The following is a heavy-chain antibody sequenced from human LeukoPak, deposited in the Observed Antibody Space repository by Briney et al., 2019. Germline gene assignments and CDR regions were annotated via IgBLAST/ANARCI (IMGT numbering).Heavy chain of an antibody. CDR3: AKGPSFGVNPFDY. Sequence: GGSLRLSCAASGFTFSSYAMNWVRQSPGKGLEWVSTLSGSGGSTYYADSVKGRFTISRDNSKNTLYLQMNSLRAEDTAVYYCAKGPSFGVNPFDYWGRGTLVTVSS. CDR1: GFTFSSYA. J-gene: IGHJ4*02. D-gene: IGHD3-10*01. V-gene: IGHV3-23*01. CDR2: LSGSGGST.